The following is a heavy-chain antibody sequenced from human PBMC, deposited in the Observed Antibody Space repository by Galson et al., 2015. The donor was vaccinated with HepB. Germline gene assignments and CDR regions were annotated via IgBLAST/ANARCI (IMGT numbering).Heavy chain of an antibody. CDR3: ARVYPAGDYGMDVRGQGTRNYGMDV. V-gene: IGHV1-69*13. D-gene: IGHD4-17*01. CDR1: GYTFINYY. J-gene: IGHJ6*02. Sequence: SVKVSCKASGYTFINYYMHWVRQAPGQGLEWMGGIIPMFGTANYAQKFQGRVTNTADESTSTAYMELSSLRSEDTAVYYCARVYPAGDYGMDVRGQGTRNYGMDVWGQGTAVTVSS. CDR2: IIPMFGTA.